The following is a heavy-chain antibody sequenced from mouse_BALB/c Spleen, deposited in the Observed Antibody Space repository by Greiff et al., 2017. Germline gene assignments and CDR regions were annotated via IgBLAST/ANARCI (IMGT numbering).Heavy chain of an antibody. CDR2: IRNKANGYTT. J-gene: IGHJ1*01. CDR3: AVSSTMSTAGYLDV. CDR1: GFTFTDYY. Sequence: EVKVVESGGGLVQPGGSLRLSCATSGFTFTDYYMSWVRQPPGKALEWLGFIRNKANGYTTEYSASVKGRFTISRDNSQSILYLQMDTLRAEGSATYYCAVSSTMSTAGYLDVWGAGTTVTVSS. V-gene: IGHV7-3*02. D-gene: IGHD2-4*01.